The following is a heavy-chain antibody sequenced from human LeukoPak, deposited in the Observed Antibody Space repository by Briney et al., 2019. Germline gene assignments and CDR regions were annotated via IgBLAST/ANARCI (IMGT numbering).Heavy chain of an antibody. CDR1: GYTFTGYY. Sequence: ASVKVSCKASGYTFTGYYMHWVRQAPGQGLEWMGRINPNSGGTNYAQKFQGRVTMTRDTSISTAYMELSRLRSDDTAVYYCARAVAGTPNYYYYMDVWGKGTTVTVSS. J-gene: IGHJ6*03. CDR2: INPNSGGT. V-gene: IGHV1-2*06. D-gene: IGHD6-19*01. CDR3: ARAVAGTPNYYYYMDV.